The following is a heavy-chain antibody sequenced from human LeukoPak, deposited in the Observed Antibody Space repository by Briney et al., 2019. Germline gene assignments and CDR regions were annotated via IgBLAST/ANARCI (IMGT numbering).Heavy chain of an antibody. CDR2: FYYGGTT. J-gene: IGHJ4*02. V-gene: IGHV4-61*01. Sequence: PSETLSLTCNVSGGSVRSGSYYWSWIRQPPGKGLEWIGCFYYGGTTNYNPSLKSRATISVDTSKNQFSLKLTSVTAADTAVYYCARDRGDYDSSGYYGYFDYWGQGALVTVSS. CDR3: ARDRGDYDSSGYYGYFDY. D-gene: IGHD3-22*01. CDR1: GGSVRSGSYY.